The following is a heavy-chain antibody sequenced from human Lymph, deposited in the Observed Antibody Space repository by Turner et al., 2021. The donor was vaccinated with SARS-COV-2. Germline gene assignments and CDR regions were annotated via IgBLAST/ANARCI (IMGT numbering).Heavy chain of an antibody. CDR3: ATGPYDFWSGPSPGYYGMDV. J-gene: IGHJ6*02. D-gene: IGHD3-3*01. V-gene: IGHV1-24*01. Sequence: QVQLVQSGAEVKKPGASVKVPCKVSGYTLTEVSMHWVRQAPGKGLEWMGGFGPEDGETIYAQKFQGRVTMTEDTSTDTAYMELSSLRSEDTAVYYCATGPYDFWSGPSPGYYGMDVWGQGTTVTVSS. CDR2: FGPEDGET. CDR1: GYTLTEVS.